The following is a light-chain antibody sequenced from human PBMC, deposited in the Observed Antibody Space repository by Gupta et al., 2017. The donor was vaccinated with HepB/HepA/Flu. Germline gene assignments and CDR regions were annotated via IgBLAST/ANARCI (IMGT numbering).Light chain of an antibody. V-gene: IGKV1-39*01. CDR1: QFVSNH. Sequence: DIQMTQFPSSLSAPVGDRVTITCRASQFVSNHLNWYQQKPGKAPKLLIYLASSLQSGVPSRFSGSGSGTEFILTITSLQPEDFATYYCQQSFSTLYTFGQGTNLEIQ. CDR3: QQSFSTLYT. J-gene: IGKJ2*01. CDR2: LAS.